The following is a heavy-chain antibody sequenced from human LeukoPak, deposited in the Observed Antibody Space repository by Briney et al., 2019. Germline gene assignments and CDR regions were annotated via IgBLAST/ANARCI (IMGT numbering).Heavy chain of an antibody. Sequence: SQTLSLTCTVSGGSISSGSYYWSWIRQPAGKGLEWIGRIYTSGSTNYNPSLKSRVTISVDTSKNQFSLKLSSVTAADTAVYYCARTSPYYNTIDYWGQGTLVTVSS. J-gene: IGHJ4*02. V-gene: IGHV4-61*02. D-gene: IGHD3-10*01. CDR3: ARTSPYYNTIDY. CDR2: IYTSGST. CDR1: GGSISSGSYY.